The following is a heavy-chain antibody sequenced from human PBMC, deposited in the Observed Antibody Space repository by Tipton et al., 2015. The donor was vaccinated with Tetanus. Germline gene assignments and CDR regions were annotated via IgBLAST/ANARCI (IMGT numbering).Heavy chain of an antibody. CDR2: INSDSGVT. Sequence: QLVQSGAEVKKPGASVKVSCKASGYTFTYLYIHWVRQAPGQGLEWMGRINSDSGVTTYEQKFQGRVTMTRDTSISTAYMELSRVTSDAPAVCFCAREGDGSSSEFDYWGQGTLVTASA. D-gene: IGHD6-6*01. CDR3: AREGDGSSSEFDY. CDR1: GYTFTYLY. V-gene: IGHV1-2*06. J-gene: IGHJ4*02.